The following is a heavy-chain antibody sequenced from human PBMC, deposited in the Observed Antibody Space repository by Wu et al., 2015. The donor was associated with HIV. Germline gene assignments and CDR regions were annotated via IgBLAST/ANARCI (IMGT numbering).Heavy chain of an antibody. Sequence: QVQLVQSGAEVKKPGSSVKVSCKASGGSFTSYGVSWVRQAPGQGLEWMGGIIPMFGTTKYAQKLQGRVTITADDSTDTAYMDLSSLRSEDTAVYYCARARWLGRSSWSLDAFDCLGQGTIVTVSS. CDR3: ARARWLGRSSWSLDAFDC. CDR2: IIPMFGTT. CDR1: GGSFTSYG. D-gene: IGHD6-13*01. J-gene: IGHJ3*01. V-gene: IGHV1-69*12.